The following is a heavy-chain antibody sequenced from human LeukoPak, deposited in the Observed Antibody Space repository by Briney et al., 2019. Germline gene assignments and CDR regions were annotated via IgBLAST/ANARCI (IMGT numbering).Heavy chain of an antibody. V-gene: IGHV4-34*01. J-gene: IGHJ3*02. CDR2: INHSGST. CDR1: GFTFSSYS. Sequence: PGGSLRLSCAASGFTFSSYSMNWVRQPPGKGLEWIGEINHSGSTNYNPSLKSRVTISVDTSKNQFSLKLSSVTAADTAVYYCARGLLVLYGDYEDAFDIWGQGTMVTVSS. D-gene: IGHD4-17*01. CDR3: ARGLLVLYGDYEDAFDI.